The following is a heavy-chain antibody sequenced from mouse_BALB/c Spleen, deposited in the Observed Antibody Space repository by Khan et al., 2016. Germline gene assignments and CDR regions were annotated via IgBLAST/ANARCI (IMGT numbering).Heavy chain of an antibody. V-gene: IGHV1S136*01. CDR2: INPYNAVT. Sequence: VQLQQPGPELVKPGASVKMSCKAPGYTFTSYIIHWVNQKPGQGLEWIGYINPYNAVTKYSEKFKDKATLTSDRSSSIAYMELSSLTSEDSAVYYCARDYYGYDFDYWGQGTTLTVSS. J-gene: IGHJ2*01. CDR3: ARDYYGYDFDY. D-gene: IGHD2-2*01. CDR1: GYTFTSYI.